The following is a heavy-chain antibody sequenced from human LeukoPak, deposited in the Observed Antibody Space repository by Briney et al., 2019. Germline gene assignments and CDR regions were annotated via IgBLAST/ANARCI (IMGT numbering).Heavy chain of an antibody. V-gene: IGHV4-59*01. CDR3: ARALDGSWDY. CDR2: IYYSGST. J-gene: IGHJ4*02. Sequence: SETLSLTCTVSGGSISSYYWSWIRQPPGKGLEWIGYIYYSGSTNYNPSLKSRVTISVDTSKNQFSLKLSSVTAADMAVYYCARALDGSWDYWGQGTLVTVSS. CDR1: GGSISSYY. D-gene: IGHD1-1*01.